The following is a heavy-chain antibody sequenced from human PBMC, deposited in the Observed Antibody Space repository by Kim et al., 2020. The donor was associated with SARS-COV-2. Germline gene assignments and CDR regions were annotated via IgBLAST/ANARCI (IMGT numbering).Heavy chain of an antibody. Sequence: ASVKVSCKASGYTFTSYAMHWVRQAPGQRLEWMGWINAGNGNTKYSQKFQGRVTITRDTSASTAYMELSSLRSEDTAVYYCARDGIGAAKYYYCYGMDVWGQGTTVTVSS. V-gene: IGHV1-3*01. CDR1: GYTFTSYA. D-gene: IGHD6-13*01. J-gene: IGHJ6*02. CDR3: ARDGIGAAKYYYCYGMDV. CDR2: INAGNGNT.